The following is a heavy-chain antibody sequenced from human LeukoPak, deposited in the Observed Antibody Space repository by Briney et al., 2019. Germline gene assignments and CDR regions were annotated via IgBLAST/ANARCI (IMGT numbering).Heavy chain of an antibody. D-gene: IGHD2-2*01. CDR1: GYTFTDYD. CDR3: AGVTSGMRYNWFDP. J-gene: IGHJ5*02. CDR2: IHPRSGYS. V-gene: IGHV1-8*01. Sequence: ASVKVSCKTSGYTFTDYDVNWVRQAPGQGLEWMGYIHPRSGYSESAQRFQGRPSMTRDVSTDTAYMELSTLTSDDTAVYYCAGVTSGMRYNWFDPWGQGTLIIVSS.